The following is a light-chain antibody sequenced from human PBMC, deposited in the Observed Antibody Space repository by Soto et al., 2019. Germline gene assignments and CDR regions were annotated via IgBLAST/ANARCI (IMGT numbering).Light chain of an antibody. J-gene: IGKJ3*01. Sequence: EVEMTQSPATVSVSPGERVTLSCRASQRVSSNVAWYQQKPGQAPRVLIFGASTRATGTPARFSGSGSGTDFTLTISSLEPEDFAVYYCQQRTNWPLFGPGTKVDIK. V-gene: IGKV3-15*01. CDR3: QQRTNWPL. CDR2: GAS. CDR1: QRVSSN.